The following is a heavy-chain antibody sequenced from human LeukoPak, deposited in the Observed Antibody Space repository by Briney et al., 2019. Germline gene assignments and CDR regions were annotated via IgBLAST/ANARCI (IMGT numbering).Heavy chain of an antibody. D-gene: IGHD2-15*01. CDR1: GFTFSSYS. CDR2: ISSSGTYI. V-gene: IGHV3-21*04. CDR3: AKSRGSGTGSYFDY. J-gene: IGHJ4*02. Sequence: GGSLRLSCAASGFTFSSYSMNWVRQAPGKGLEWVSCISSSGTYIYYLDSVKGRFTISRDNAKNSLYLQMNSLRAEDTAVYYCAKSRGSGTGSYFDYWGQGTLVTVSS.